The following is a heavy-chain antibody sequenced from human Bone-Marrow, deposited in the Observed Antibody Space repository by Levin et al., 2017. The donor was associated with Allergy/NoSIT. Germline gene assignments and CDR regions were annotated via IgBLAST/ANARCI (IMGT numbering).Heavy chain of an antibody. CDR3: ARDLHQLLVNWFDP. Sequence: PGGSLRLSCAASGFTFSSYSMNWVRQAPGKGLEWVSSISSSSSYIYYADSVKGRFTISRDNAKNSLYLQMNSLRAEDTAVYYCARDLHQLLVNWFDPWGQGTLVTVSS. J-gene: IGHJ5*02. V-gene: IGHV3-21*01. D-gene: IGHD2-2*01. CDR2: ISSSSSYI. CDR1: GFTFSSYS.